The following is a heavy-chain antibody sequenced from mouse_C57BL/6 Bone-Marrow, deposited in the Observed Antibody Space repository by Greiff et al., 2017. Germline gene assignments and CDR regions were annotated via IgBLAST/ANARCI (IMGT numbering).Heavy chain of an antibody. V-gene: IGHV1-82*01. Sequence: QVQLQQSGPELVKPGASVKISCKASGYAFSSSWMNWVKQRPGKGLEWIGRIYPGDGDTNYNGKFKGKATLTADKSSSTAYMQLSSLTSEDSAVYFCARRRYYYGSSWYVDVWGTGTTVTVSS. CDR2: IYPGDGDT. J-gene: IGHJ1*03. D-gene: IGHD1-1*01. CDR1: GYAFSSSW. CDR3: ARRRYYYGSSWYVDV.